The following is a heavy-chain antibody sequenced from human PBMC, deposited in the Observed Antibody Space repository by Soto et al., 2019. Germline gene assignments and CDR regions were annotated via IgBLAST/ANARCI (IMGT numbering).Heavy chain of an antibody. J-gene: IGHJ6*02. CDR1: GGTFSSYA. D-gene: IGHD3-16*02. V-gene: IGHV1-69*01. CDR2: IIPIFGTA. Sequence: QVQLVQSGAEVKKPGSSVKVSCKASGGTFSSYAISWVRQAPGQGLAWMGGIIPIFGTANYAQKFEGRVTITADESTVTSYMELSSLRCEDTAVDYWARARMITVGGVIDTPPGVFYYGMDVWGQGTTVTVSS. CDR3: ARARMITVGGVIDTPPGVFYYGMDV.